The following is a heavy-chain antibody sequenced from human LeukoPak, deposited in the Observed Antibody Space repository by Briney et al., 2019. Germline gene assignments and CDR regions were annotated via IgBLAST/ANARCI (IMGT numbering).Heavy chain of an antibody. Sequence: SETLSLTCTVSGGSISTYYWSWIRQPPGKGLEWIGYIYHSGSTNYNSSLKSRVTISVDTSKNQFSLKLRSVTAADTAVYYCARLYGNYQNYFDYWGQGTLVTVSS. CDR2: IYHSGST. D-gene: IGHD1-7*01. V-gene: IGHV4-59*12. CDR1: GGSISTYY. J-gene: IGHJ4*02. CDR3: ARLYGNYQNYFDY.